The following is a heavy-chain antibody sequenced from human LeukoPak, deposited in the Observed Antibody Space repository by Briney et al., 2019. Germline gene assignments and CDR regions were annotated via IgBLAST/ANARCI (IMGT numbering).Heavy chain of an antibody. CDR3: ARGHSYGYRPYYYDSSGYYPLGY. D-gene: IGHD3-22*01. V-gene: IGHV4-30-4*01. CDR2: IYYSGST. Sequence: PSQTLSLTCTVSGGSISSGDYYWSWIRQPPGKGLEWIGYIYYSGSTYYNPSLKSRVTISVDTSKNQFSLKLSSVTAADTAVYYCARGHSYGYRPYYYDSSGYYPLGYWGQGTLVTVSS. CDR1: GGSISSGDYY. J-gene: IGHJ4*02.